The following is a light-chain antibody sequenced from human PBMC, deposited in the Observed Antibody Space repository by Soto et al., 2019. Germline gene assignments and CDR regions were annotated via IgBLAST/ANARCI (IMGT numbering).Light chain of an antibody. CDR1: QYIDSS. CDR3: QQSYSTPR. V-gene: IGKV1-39*01. Sequence: DIQMTQSPSSLSASVGDRVTITCRASQYIDSSLNWYQQKPGKAPKLLIYAASSLQSGVPSRFSGSGSGTDFTLSISSLQPEDCATYYCQQSYSTPRFGPGTKVDLQ. CDR2: AAS. J-gene: IGKJ3*01.